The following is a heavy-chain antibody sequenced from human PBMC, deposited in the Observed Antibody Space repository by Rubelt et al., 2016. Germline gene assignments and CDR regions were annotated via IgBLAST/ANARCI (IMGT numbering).Heavy chain of an antibody. V-gene: IGHV3-30*19. CDR2: IWYDGSNK. Sequence: EVYGGGVVQPGRSLRLSCAASGFTFSSYGMHWVRQAPGKGLEWVAVIWYDGSNKYYADSVKGRFTISRDNSKNTLYLQMNSLRAEDTAVYYCARDQVVAATGGWFDPWGQGTLVTVSS. J-gene: IGHJ5*02. CDR3: ARDQVVAATGGWFDP. CDR1: GFTFSSYG. D-gene: IGHD2-15*01.